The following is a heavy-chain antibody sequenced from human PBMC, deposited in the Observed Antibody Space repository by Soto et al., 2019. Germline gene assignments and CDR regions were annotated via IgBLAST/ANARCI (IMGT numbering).Heavy chain of an antibody. Sequence: QVQLQESGPGLVKPSQTLSLTCTVSGGSISSGGYYWSWIRQHPGKGLEWIGYIYYSGSTYYNPSLKSRVTISVDTSKNQFSLKLSSVTAADTAVYYWARDSSGYLAGWFGPWGQGTLVTVSS. CDR2: IYYSGST. CDR1: GGSISSGGYY. CDR3: ARDSSGYLAGWFGP. J-gene: IGHJ5*02. V-gene: IGHV4-31*03. D-gene: IGHD3-22*01.